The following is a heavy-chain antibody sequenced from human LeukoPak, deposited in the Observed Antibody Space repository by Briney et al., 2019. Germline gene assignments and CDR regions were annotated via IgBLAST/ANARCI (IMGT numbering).Heavy chain of an antibody. CDR3: ARALPHRRLMDTTMEQHWFDP. Sequence: ASVKVSCKASGYSFTSHYMHWVRQAPGRGLEWMGLINPSGGSTRYAQKFQGRVTMTRDMSTSTVYMELSSLRSEDTAVYYCARALPHRRLMDTTMEQHWFDPWGQGTLATVS. CDR1: GYSFTSHY. V-gene: IGHV1-46*01. CDR2: INPSGGST. J-gene: IGHJ5*02. D-gene: IGHD5-18*01.